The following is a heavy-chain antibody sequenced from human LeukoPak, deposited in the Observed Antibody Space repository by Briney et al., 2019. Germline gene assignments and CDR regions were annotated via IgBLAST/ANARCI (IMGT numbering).Heavy chain of an antibody. Sequence: SETLSLTCTVSGGSISSSIYYWGWIRQPPGKGLEWIGSIYYSGSTSYNPSPKSRVTIYIDTSKNQFSLKLSSVTAADTAVYYCATYPAYYYDSGGYSDYWGQGTLVTVSS. CDR2: IYYSGST. V-gene: IGHV4-39*01. CDR1: GGSISSSIYY. CDR3: ATYPAYYYDSGGYSDY. D-gene: IGHD3-22*01. J-gene: IGHJ4*02.